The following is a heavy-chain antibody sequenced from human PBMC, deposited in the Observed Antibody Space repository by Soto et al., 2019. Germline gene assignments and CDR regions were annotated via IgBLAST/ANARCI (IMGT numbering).Heavy chain of an antibody. CDR3: ASYRGYCSGGSCSIDAFDI. V-gene: IGHV1-18*01. Sequence: ASVKGSCKASGYTFTSDGVSWVRQAPGQGLEWMGWISAYNGNTNYAQKLQGRVTMATDTSTSTAYMELRSLRSDDTAVYYCASYRGYCSGGSCSIDAFDIWGQGTMVTVSS. J-gene: IGHJ3*02. D-gene: IGHD2-15*01. CDR1: GYTFTSDG. CDR2: ISAYNGNT.